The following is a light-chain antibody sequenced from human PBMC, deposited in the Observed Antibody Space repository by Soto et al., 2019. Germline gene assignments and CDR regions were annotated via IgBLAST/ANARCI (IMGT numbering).Light chain of an antibody. CDR2: GAS. CDR1: QNVSSSF. V-gene: IGKV3-20*01. Sequence: EIVLTQSPGTLSLSPGERATLSCRASQNVSSSFLAWYQQKPGQAPRLLVYGASGRATGIPDRFSGSGSGTDFTLTITRLEPVDFAVYYCQQYGNSPITFGQGTRLEIK. J-gene: IGKJ5*01. CDR3: QQYGNSPIT.